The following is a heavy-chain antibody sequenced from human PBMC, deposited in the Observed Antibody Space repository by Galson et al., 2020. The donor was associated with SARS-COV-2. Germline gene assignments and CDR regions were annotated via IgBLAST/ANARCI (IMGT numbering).Heavy chain of an antibody. V-gene: IGHV1-18*01. CDR1: GYTFTSYG. D-gene: IGHD3-22*01. J-gene: IGHJ6*02. CDR3: AREMVIYYDSSGSPRSYYYGMDV. Sequence: ASVTVSCKASGYTFTSYGISWVRQAPGQGLEWMGWISAYNGNPNYAQTLQGRVTMTTATSTSTAYMELRSLRSDDTAVYYCAREMVIYYDSSGSPRSYYYGMDVWGQGTTVTVSS. CDR2: ISAYNGNP.